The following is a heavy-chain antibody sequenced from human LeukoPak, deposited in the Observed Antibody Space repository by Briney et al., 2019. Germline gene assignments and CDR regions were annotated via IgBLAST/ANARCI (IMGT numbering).Heavy chain of an antibody. Sequence: GGSLRLSSAASGFTLRNAWMNWVRRAPGKGLEWVGHIKSKTDGGTTDYAAPVKGRFTISRDDSKNTLYLQMNSLKTEDTAVYYCSTSYYSDSKIFDYWGQGTLVTVSS. CDR2: IKSKTDGGTT. V-gene: IGHV3-15*01. D-gene: IGHD3-22*01. CDR3: STSYYSDSKIFDY. CDR1: GFTLRNAW. J-gene: IGHJ4*02.